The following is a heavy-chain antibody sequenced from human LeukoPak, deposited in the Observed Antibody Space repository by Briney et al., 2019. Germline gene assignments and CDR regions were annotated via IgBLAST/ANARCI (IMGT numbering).Heavy chain of an antibody. J-gene: IGHJ3*01. CDR3: AKDRNVLHAFDV. Sequence: GGSLRLSCAASGFTVSGNYLSWVRQAPGKGLEWVSGISGSGGITYYGDSVKGRFTISRDNSKNTLYLQMNSLRAEDTAVYYCAKDRNVLHAFDVWGQGTMVTVSS. CDR2: ISGSGGIT. CDR1: GFTVSGNY. D-gene: IGHD3-16*01. V-gene: IGHV3-23*01.